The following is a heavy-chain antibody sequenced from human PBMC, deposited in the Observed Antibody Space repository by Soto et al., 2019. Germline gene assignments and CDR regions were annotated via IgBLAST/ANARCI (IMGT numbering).Heavy chain of an antibody. Sequence: ASVKVSCKASGYTFTSYAMHWVRQAPGQRLEWMGWINAGNGNTKYSQKFQGRVTITRDTSTSTVYMELSSLRSEDTAVYYCARVDGYNYLGYWGQGTRVTVSS. J-gene: IGHJ4*02. CDR1: GYTFTSYA. V-gene: IGHV1-3*01. CDR2: INAGNGNT. D-gene: IGHD5-12*01. CDR3: ARVDGYNYLGY.